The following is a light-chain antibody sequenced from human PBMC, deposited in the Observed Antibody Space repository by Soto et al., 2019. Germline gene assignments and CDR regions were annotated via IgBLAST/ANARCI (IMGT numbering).Light chain of an antibody. CDR2: GDN. V-gene: IGLV1-44*01. CDR1: SSNIGRNI. CDR3: AAWDDSLNGYWV. J-gene: IGLJ3*02. Sequence: QSVLTQPPSASGTPGQRVTISCSGISSNIGRNIVNWYQQLPGTAPKLLIFGDNQRPSGVPDRFSGSKSGTSATLAVSGLQSGDEADYYCAAWDDSLNGYWVFGGGTKLTVL.